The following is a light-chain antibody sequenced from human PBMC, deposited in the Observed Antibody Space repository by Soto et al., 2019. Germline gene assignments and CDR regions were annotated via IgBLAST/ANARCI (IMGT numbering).Light chain of an antibody. J-gene: IGLJ1*01. CDR1: RYDVGTYNY. CDR2: DVG. CDR3: NSCTSDHPRFYF. V-gene: IGLV2-14*03. Sequence: QSVLAQPASVSESPGQSITISCTGTRYDVGTYNYVSWYQHHPGQAPKLIIYDVGIRPSVVSHRFSVSKSGITASLAISGLQAEDEADYYCNSCTSDHPRFYFFGTGRNVTVL.